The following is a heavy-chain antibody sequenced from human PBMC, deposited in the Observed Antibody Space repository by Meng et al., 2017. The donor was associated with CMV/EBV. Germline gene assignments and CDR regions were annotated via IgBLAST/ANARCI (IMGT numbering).Heavy chain of an antibody. CDR3: ARIHGKPEYSSPGY. Sequence: ASVKVSCKASGYTFTGYYVHWVRQAPGQGLEWMGWINPVSGGTNYAQKFQGRVTMTSDTSISTAYMDLSRLRYDDTAVSYCARIHGKPEYSSPGYWGQGTLVTVSS. V-gene: IGHV1-2*02. J-gene: IGHJ4*02. CDR2: INPVSGGT. CDR1: GYTFTGYY. D-gene: IGHD6-6*01.